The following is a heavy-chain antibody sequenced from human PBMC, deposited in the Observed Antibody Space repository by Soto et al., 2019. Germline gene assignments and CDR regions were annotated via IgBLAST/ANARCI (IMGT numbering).Heavy chain of an antibody. V-gene: IGHV3-48*03. Sequence: GGSLRLSCVASVFTFRIYEMNWVRQAPGKGLDWVSYISSSGSVIKYGDSVKGRFTISRDNAKNSLYLQMNSLRAEDTALYYCTRSGNNFYYYGMDVWGQGTTVTVSS. CDR3: TRSGNNFYYYGMDV. CDR1: VFTFRIYE. CDR2: ISSSGSVI. D-gene: IGHD6-25*01. J-gene: IGHJ6*02.